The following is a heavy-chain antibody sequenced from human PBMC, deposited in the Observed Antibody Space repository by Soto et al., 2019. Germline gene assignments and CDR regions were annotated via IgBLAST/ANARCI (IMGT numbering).Heavy chain of an antibody. CDR3: AGDLHGDPYY. CDR1: GYTFTSYG. J-gene: IGHJ4*02. V-gene: IGHV1-18*01. Sequence: QVPQVQSGAEVKNPGASVKDSCKASGYTFTSYGISWVRQAPGQGLEWMGWISAYNGNTNYEQKLQGRVTMTTDTATSTAYMELRSLISDDTAVYYCAGDLHGDPYYWGEGTLVTVSS. D-gene: IGHD4-17*01. CDR2: ISAYNGNT.